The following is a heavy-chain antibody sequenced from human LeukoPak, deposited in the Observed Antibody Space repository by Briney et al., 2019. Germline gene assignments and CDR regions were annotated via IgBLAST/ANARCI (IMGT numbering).Heavy chain of an antibody. Sequence: GGSLRLSCAASGFTFSSYAMHWVGQAPGKGLEWVAVISYDGSNKYYADSVKGRFTISRDNSKNTLYLQMNSLRAEDTAVYYCARCDYFDYWGQGTLVTVSS. CDR1: GFTFSSYA. V-gene: IGHV3-30-3*01. CDR2: ISYDGSNK. CDR3: ARCDYFDY. J-gene: IGHJ4*02.